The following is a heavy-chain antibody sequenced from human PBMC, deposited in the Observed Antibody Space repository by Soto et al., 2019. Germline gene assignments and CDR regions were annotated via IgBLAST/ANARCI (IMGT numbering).Heavy chain of an antibody. CDR2: IIPFHGVT. Sequence: QVQLVQSGAEVKKPGSSVKVSCKASGGTFSPYTINWVRQAPGQGLEWMGRIIPFHGVTNYAQKFQARVTMTADKSTSTAYRELSGLRFEDTAMYYCTRDWEITVSTWSFGGFWGRGTLVTVSS. V-gene: IGHV1-69*08. CDR1: GGTFSPYT. D-gene: IGHD3-10*01. CDR3: TRDWEITVSTWSFGGF. J-gene: IGHJ4*02.